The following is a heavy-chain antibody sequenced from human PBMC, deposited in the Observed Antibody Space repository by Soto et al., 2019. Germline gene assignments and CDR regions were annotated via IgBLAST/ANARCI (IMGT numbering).Heavy chain of an antibody. CDR3: ARESIAAAGKYYFDY. J-gene: IGHJ4*02. Sequence: PSETLSLTCTVSGGSISSSSYYWGWIRQPPGKGLEWIGSIYYSGSTYYNPSLESRVTISVDTSKNQFSLKLSSVTAADTAVYYCARESIAAAGKYYFDYWGQGTLVTVSS. CDR1: GGSISSSSYY. V-gene: IGHV4-39*02. CDR2: IYYSGST. D-gene: IGHD6-13*01.